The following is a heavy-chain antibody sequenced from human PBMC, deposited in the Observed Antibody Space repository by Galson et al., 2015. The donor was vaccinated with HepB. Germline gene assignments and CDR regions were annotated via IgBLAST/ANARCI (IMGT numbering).Heavy chain of an antibody. CDR2: ISSTSDNI. Sequence: SLRLSCAASGFTFSNYGIHWVRQAPGKGLEWVASISSTSDNIYYSDSVKGRFTISRDNAEKSLFLQLNSLRVEDTALYYCAAQHPAYCGGDCSQFDYWGQGTLVTVSS. CDR3: AAQHPAYCGGDCSQFDY. J-gene: IGHJ4*02. D-gene: IGHD2-21*02. CDR1: GFTFSNYG. V-gene: IGHV3-21*01.